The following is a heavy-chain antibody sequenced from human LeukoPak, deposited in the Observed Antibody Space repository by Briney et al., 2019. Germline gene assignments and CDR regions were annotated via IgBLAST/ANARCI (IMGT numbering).Heavy chain of an antibody. D-gene: IGHD2-21*02. CDR1: GYTFTSYY. V-gene: IGHV1-46*01. Sequence: ASVKVSCKAFGYTFTSYYMHWVRQAPGQGLEWMGIINPSGGSTSYAQKFQGRVTMTRDTSTSTVYMELSSLRSEDTAVYYCARDLGCGGDCYSFDYWGQGTLVTVSS. CDR2: INPSGGST. J-gene: IGHJ4*02. CDR3: ARDLGCGGDCYSFDY.